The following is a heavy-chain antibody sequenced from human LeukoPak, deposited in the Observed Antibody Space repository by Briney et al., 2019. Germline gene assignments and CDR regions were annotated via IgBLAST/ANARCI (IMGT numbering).Heavy chain of an antibody. CDR1: GFTFSSYA. D-gene: IGHD2-15*01. V-gene: IGHV3-23*01. Sequence: GGSLRLSCAASGFTFSSYAMSWVRQAPGKGLEWVSAISGSGGSTYYADSVKGRFTISRDNSKNTLYLQMNSLRAEDTAVYYCAKDPAVVVAAPRFDYWGQGTLVTVSS. CDR2: ISGSGGST. CDR3: AKDPAVVVAAPRFDY. J-gene: IGHJ4*02.